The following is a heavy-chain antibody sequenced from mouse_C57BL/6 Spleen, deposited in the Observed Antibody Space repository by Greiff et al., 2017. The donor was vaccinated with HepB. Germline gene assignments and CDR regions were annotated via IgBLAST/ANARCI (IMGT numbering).Heavy chain of an antibody. Sequence: EVKLMESGGGLVQPGGSLSLSCAASGFTFTDYYMSWVRQPPGKALEWLGFIRNKANGYTTEYSASGKGRFTISRDNSQSILYLQMNALGAEDSATYDCARSSAMDYWGQGTSVTVSS. CDR3: ARSSAMDY. V-gene: IGHV7-3*01. J-gene: IGHJ4*01. CDR2: IRNKANGYTT. CDR1: GFTFTDYY.